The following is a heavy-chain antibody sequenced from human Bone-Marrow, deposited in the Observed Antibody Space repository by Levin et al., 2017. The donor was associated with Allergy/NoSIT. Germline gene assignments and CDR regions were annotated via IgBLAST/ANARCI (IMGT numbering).Heavy chain of an antibody. Sequence: SGPTLVKPTQTLTLTCTFSGFSLDTRGVGVGWIRQPPGKALECLAVIYWDDDKRYSPSLKNRLTITKDTPKNQVVLTLTKMDTVDTATYHCAHMGRVVGAVTYAFDLWGQGTLVTVSS. J-gene: IGHJ3*01. CDR2: IYWDDDK. CDR1: GFSLDTRGVG. D-gene: IGHD2-15*01. V-gene: IGHV2-5*02. CDR3: AHMGRVVGAVTYAFDL.